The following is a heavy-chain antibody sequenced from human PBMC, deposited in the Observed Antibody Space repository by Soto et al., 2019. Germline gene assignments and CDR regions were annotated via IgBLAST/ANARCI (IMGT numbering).Heavy chain of an antibody. CDR1: GDTFIKYW. Sequence: LVESLTISCKVPGDTFIKYWIAWVRQMPGKGLEWMGIAQPGHSDTRYSPAFQGHVTISADESTNTAYLQWNSLRVEDTAVYYCAKGPVQLWSFDYWGQGTLVTVSS. D-gene: IGHD1-1*01. CDR2: AQPGHSDT. V-gene: IGHV5-51*01. CDR3: AKGPVQLWSFDY. J-gene: IGHJ4*02.